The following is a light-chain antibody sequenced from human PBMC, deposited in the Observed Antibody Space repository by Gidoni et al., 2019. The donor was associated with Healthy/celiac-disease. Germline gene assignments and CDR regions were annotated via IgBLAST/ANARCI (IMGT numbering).Light chain of an antibody. J-gene: IGKJ1*01. CDR2: AAS. CDR1: QSISSY. V-gene: IGKV1-39*01. Sequence: IQMTQSPSSLSASVGDRVTITCRASQSISSYLNWYQQKPGNAPKLLIYAASSLQSGVPSRFSGSGAGTDFTLTISSMQPEDFATYYCQQSYSTLWTFGQGTQVDIK. CDR3: QQSYSTLWT.